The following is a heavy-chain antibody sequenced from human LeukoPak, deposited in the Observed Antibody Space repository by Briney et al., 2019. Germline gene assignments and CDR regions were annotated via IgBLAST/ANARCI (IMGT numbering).Heavy chain of an antibody. J-gene: IGHJ4*02. Sequence: PGGSLRLSCAASGFTFSSYGMHWVRQAPGKGLEWVAFIRYDGSNKYYADSVKGRFTISRDNSKNTLYLQMNSLRAEDTAVYYCARVRVTYFDYWGQGTLVTVSS. D-gene: IGHD2-21*02. CDR1: GFTFSSYG. CDR2: IRYDGSNK. CDR3: ARVRVTYFDY. V-gene: IGHV3-30*02.